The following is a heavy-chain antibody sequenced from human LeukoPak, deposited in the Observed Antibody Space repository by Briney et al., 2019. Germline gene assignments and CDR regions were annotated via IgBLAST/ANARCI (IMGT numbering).Heavy chain of an antibody. Sequence: PSETLSLTCAVSGYSISSGYYWGWIRQPPGKGLEWIGSIYHSGSTYYNPSLKSRVTISVDTSKNQFSLKLSSVTAADTAVYYCARESFGGVIVNCFDYWGQGTLVTVSS. V-gene: IGHV4-38-2*02. D-gene: IGHD3-16*02. CDR2: IYHSGST. J-gene: IGHJ4*02. CDR3: ARESFGGVIVNCFDY. CDR1: GYSISSGYY.